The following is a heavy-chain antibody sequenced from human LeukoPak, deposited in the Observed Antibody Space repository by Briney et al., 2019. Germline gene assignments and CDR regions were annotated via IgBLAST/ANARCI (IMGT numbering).Heavy chain of an antibody. CDR3: ARVLLTYYFDSSGYYDY. CDR1: GYTFTGYY. D-gene: IGHD3-22*01. V-gene: IGHV1-2*02. Sequence: GASVKVSCKASGYTFTGYYMHWVRQAPGQGLEWMGWINPNSGGTNYAQKFQDRVTMTRDTSISTAYTELSRLRSDDTAVYYCARVLLTYYFDSSGYYDYWGRGTLVTVSS. J-gene: IGHJ4*02. CDR2: INPNSGGT.